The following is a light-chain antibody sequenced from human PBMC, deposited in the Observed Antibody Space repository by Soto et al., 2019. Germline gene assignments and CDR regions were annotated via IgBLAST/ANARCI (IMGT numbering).Light chain of an antibody. CDR1: QSLSSNY. CDR3: QQYVSLPT. V-gene: IGKV3-20*01. Sequence: EIVLTQSPGTLSLSPGETATLSCRASQSLSSNYLAWYQQKPGQAPRLLIYGASSRATAIPDRFSGGGSGTDFTLTISRLEPEDLAVYHCQQYVSLPTFGQGTKVEIK. J-gene: IGKJ1*01. CDR2: GAS.